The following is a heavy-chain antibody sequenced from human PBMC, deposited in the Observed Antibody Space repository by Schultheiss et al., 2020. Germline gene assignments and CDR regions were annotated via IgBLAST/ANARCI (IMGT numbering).Heavy chain of an antibody. V-gene: IGHV4-34*01. Sequence: SETLSLTCAVYGGSFSGYYWSWIRQPPGKGLEWIGEINHSGSTNYNPSLKSRVTISVDTSKNQFSLKLSSVTAADTAVYYCARDLAAYYGSGSYYSLGMDVWGQGTTVTVSS. CDR2: INHSGST. CDR1: GGSFSGYY. CDR3: ARDLAAYYGSGSYYSLGMDV. J-gene: IGHJ6*02. D-gene: IGHD3-10*01.